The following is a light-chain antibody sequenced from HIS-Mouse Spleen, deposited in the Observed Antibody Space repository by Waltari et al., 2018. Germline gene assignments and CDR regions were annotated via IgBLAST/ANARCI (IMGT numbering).Light chain of an antibody. CDR3: QVWDSSSDHWV. V-gene: IGLV3-21*03. CDR1: KLGSKH. CDR2: DDT. J-gene: IGLJ3*02. Sequence: SYLLTQPPSVSVAPGKTARITCGANKLGSKHVPVYQQKPGQAPMLVVYDDTDRPSGIRERFSGSNSGNTATLIISRVEAGDEADYYCQVWDSSSDHWVFGGGTKLTVL.